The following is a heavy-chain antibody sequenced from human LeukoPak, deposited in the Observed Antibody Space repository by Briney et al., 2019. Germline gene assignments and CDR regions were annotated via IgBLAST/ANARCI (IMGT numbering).Heavy chain of an antibody. V-gene: IGHV4-30-4*02. CDR3: ARYVDTTMVRTYYFDY. CDR1: GGSISSGDYY. Sequence: TSETLSLTCTVSGGSISSGDYYWSWIRQPPGKGLEWIGYIYYSGSTYYNPSLKSRVTISVDTSKNQFSLKLSSVTAADTAVYYCARYVDTTMVRTYYFDYWGQGTLVTVSS. CDR2: IYYSGST. D-gene: IGHD5-18*01. J-gene: IGHJ4*02.